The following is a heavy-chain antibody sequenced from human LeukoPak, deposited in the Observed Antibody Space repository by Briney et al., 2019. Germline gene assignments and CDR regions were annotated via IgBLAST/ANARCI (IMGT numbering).Heavy chain of an antibody. J-gene: IGHJ6*03. D-gene: IGHD4-17*01. CDR2: IQIDGRNK. CDR3: AKDKNDSGDYSSMDV. V-gene: IGHV3-30*02. CDR1: GFTFSCYA. Sequence: RTGRCQRLSCAASGFTFSCYAMGSVSQAPGKGLGWLAFIQIDGRNKCCADSVKGRFTVSRDNSKNTLYLQMNSRRVEGTAIYYCAKDKNDSGDYSSMDVWGKGTTVTVSS.